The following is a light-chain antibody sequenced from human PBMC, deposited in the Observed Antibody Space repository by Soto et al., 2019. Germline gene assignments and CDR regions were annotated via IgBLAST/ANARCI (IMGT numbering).Light chain of an antibody. Sequence: EIVLTQSPATLSLSPGERATLSCRASQSVGSYLAWYQQKPGQAPRLLIYDASNRATGIPARFSGSGSGKDFTLTISSLEPEDFAVYYCQQRSNWQGTFGQGTRLEIK. J-gene: IGKJ5*01. CDR2: DAS. CDR1: QSVGSY. V-gene: IGKV3-11*01. CDR3: QQRSNWQGT.